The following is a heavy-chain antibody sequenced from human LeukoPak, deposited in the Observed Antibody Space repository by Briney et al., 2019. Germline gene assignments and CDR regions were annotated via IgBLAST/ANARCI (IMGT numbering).Heavy chain of an antibody. V-gene: IGHV3-23*01. D-gene: IGHD2-15*01. CDR3: AKGESYSYYYYNMDV. J-gene: IGHJ6*02. Sequence: PGGSLRLSCAAPGFTFNIYAMSWVRQAPGKGLEWVSAISDSGGSTYYADSVKGRFTISRDNSKNTLYLQMNSLRAEDTAVYYCAKGESYSYYYYNMDVWGQGTTVTVSS. CDR1: GFTFNIYA. CDR2: ISDSGGST.